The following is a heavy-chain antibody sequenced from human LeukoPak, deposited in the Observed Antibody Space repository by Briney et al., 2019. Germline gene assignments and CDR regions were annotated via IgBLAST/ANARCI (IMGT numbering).Heavy chain of an antibody. Sequence: SETLSLTCTVSGGSISSGDYYWRWIRQPPGKGLEWIGYIYYSGSTYYNPSLKSRVTISVDTSKNQFSLKLSSVTAADTAVYYCARDVTTGADYWGQGTLVTVSS. D-gene: IGHD1-14*01. CDR2: IYYSGST. CDR1: GGSISSGDYY. J-gene: IGHJ4*02. CDR3: ARDVTTGADY. V-gene: IGHV4-30-4*01.